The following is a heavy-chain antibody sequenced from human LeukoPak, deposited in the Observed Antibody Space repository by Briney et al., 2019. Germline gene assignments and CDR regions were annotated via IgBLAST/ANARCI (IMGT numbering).Heavy chain of an antibody. CDR2: IYYSGST. D-gene: IGHD3-22*01. CDR1: GGSVSSGSYY. J-gene: IGHJ4*02. CDR3: ARDRGSGGDSSGYYQFDY. V-gene: IGHV4-61*01. Sequence: SETLSLTCTVSGGSVSSGSYYWSWIRQPPGKGLEWIGYIYYSGSTNYNPSLKSRVTISVDTSKNQFSLKLSSVTAADTAVYYCARDRGSGGDSSGYYQFDYWGQGTLVTVSS.